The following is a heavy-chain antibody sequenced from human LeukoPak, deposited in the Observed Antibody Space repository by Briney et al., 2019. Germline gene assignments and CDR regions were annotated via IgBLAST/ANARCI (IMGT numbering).Heavy chain of an antibody. CDR2: LYNTGNT. V-gene: IGHV4-4*07. CDR1: GDSISGSY. D-gene: IGHD1-1*01. Sequence: SETLSLTCSVSGDSISGSYWSWIRQPAGKGLEWIGRLYNTGNTKYNPAPKSRVTMSGDTSKHQFSLKLPSVTAADTAVHYCARDCNGNYFYYYYMDGWGKGTTVTVSS. CDR3: ARDCNGNYFYYYYMDG. J-gene: IGHJ6*03.